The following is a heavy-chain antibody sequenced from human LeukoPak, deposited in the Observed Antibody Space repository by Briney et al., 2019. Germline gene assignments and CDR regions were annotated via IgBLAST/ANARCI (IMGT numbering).Heavy chain of an antibody. V-gene: IGHV3-23*01. Sequence: PGGSLRLSCAASGFSFNGYAMSWVRQAPGKGLEWVSSISGSGASTFYADSVKGRFTLSKDTSSNTLFLQMNSLRAEDTAVYYCAKGSRGYTHYYLDSWGQGTHVTVS. CDR2: ISGSGAST. CDR1: GFSFNGYA. J-gene: IGHJ4*02. D-gene: IGHD3-10*01. CDR3: AKGSRGYTHYYLDS.